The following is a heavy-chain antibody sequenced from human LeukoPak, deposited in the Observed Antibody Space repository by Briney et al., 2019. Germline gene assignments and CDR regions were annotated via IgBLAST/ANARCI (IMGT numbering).Heavy chain of an antibody. J-gene: IGHJ5*01. CDR3: ARAAVAGIWFDS. V-gene: IGHV4-59*01. D-gene: IGHD6-19*01. CDR2: IYYSGST. Sequence: PSETLSLTCTVSGGSMSSYYWSWIRQPPGKGLEWIACIYYSGSTNYNPSLKSRLTISVDTPKNQFSLKLSSVTAADTAVYYCARAAVAGIWFDSWGQGTLVTVSS. CDR1: GGSMSSYY.